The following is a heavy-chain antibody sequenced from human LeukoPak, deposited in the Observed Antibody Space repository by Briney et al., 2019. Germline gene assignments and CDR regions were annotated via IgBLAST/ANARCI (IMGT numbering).Heavy chain of an antibody. CDR2: IKQDGSEK. V-gene: IGHV3-7*05. CDR1: GFTFSSHW. CDR3: AKDLGRYRNNYFDY. Sequence: GGSLRLSCAASGFTFSSHWMSWVRQAPGKGLEWVANIKQDGSEKYYVDSVKGRFTISRDNAKITLYLQMNSLRAEDTAVYYCAKDLGRYRNNYFDYWGQGTLVTVSS. D-gene: IGHD1-26*01. J-gene: IGHJ4*02.